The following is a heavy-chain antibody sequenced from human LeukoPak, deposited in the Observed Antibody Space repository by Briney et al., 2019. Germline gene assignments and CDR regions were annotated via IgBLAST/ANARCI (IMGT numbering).Heavy chain of an antibody. J-gene: IGHJ5*02. CDR1: GGSISSSSYY. D-gene: IGHD6-13*01. Sequence: SETLSLTCTVSGGSISSSSYYWGWIRQPPGKGLEWIGSIYYSGSTYYNPSLKSRVTISVHTSKNQFSLKLNSVTAADTAVYYCARGALGGSSLNNWFDPWGQGTLVTVSS. CDR3: ARGALGGSSLNNWFDP. V-gene: IGHV4-39*07. CDR2: IYYSGST.